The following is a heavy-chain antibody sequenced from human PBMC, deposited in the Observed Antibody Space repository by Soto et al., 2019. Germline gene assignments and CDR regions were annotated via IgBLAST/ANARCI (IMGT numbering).Heavy chain of an antibody. J-gene: IGHJ5*02. D-gene: IGHD1-1*01. CDR1: RFTFSSSA. V-gene: IGHV3-23*01. CDR3: AKSLNINWKNWFDP. Sequence: GGSLRLSCAASRFTFSSSAMNWVRQAPGKGLEWVSVISASDGNTYYADSVKGRFTISRDNSKNTLYLDMNSLRVEDTAVYYCAKSLNINWKNWFDPWGQGTLITVSS. CDR2: ISASDGNT.